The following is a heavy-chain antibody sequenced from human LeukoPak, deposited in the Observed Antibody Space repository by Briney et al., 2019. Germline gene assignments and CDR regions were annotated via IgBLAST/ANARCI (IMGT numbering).Heavy chain of an antibody. CDR2: ISYSGST. D-gene: IGHD3-10*01. CDR1: GASISSYY. Sequence: SETLSLTCTVSGASISSYYWSWIRQPPGKGLEWIGYISYSGSTNYNPSLKSQVTISADTSKNQVSLTLSSVTAADTAVYYCARHPELYFFDYWGQGTLVTVSS. J-gene: IGHJ4*02. CDR3: ARHPELYFFDY. V-gene: IGHV4-59*08.